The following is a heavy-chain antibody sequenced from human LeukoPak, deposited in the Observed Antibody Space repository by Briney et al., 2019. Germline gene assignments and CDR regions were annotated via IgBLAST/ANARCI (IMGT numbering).Heavy chain of an antibody. V-gene: IGHV1-69*02. CDR2: ISPMLGIA. J-gene: IGHJ3*02. Sequence: SVKLSCKASGATFSSYIISWVRQAPGQGHERKGRISPMLGIANYAQKFQGRVTIAADKSTSAAYMALCSLRSEDTEVYYCVRRTDCGGACFFAFDISGQGTMVTVSS. CDR1: GATFSSYI. CDR3: VRRTDCGGACFFAFDI. D-gene: IGHD2-21*02.